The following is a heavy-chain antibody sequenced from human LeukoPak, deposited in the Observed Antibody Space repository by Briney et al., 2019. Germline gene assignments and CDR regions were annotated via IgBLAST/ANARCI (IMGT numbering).Heavy chain of an antibody. CDR1: GFTVSSNY. CDR3: ASGEANYDILTGYYFNGMDV. V-gene: IGHV3-66*01. CDR2: IYSGGST. J-gene: IGHJ6*02. D-gene: IGHD3-9*01. Sequence: GGSLRPSCAASGFTVSSNYMSWVRQAPGRGLEWVSVIYSGGSTYYADSVRGRFTISRDNSKNTLYLQMNSLRAEDTAVYYCASGEANYDILTGYYFNGMDVWGQGTTVTVSS.